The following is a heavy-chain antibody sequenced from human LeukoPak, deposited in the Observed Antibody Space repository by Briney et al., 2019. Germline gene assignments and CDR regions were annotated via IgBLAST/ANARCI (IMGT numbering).Heavy chain of an antibody. CDR3: ARSIWIYRYFDL. CDR1: GVTFSSYA. D-gene: IGHD5-12*01. CDR2: IIPIFGTA. J-gene: IGHJ2*01. V-gene: IGHV1-69*05. Sequence: SAKVSCKASGVTFSSYAISWVRQAPGQGLEWMGGIIPIFGTANYAQKFQGRVTITTDESTSTAYMELSSLRSEDTAVYYCARSIWIYRYFDLWGRGTLVTVSS.